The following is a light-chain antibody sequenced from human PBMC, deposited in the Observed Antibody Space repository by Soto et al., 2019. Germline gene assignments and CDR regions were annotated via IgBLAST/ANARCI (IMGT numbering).Light chain of an antibody. J-gene: IGLJ2*01. CDR1: SSNIGSHT. Sequence: QSVLTQPPSASGTPGQRVTISCSGSSSNIGSHTVNWYHQLPGTAPTVLNYGNNQRPSGVPDRFSGSKSGTSASLAISGLQSEDEGDYYCQSYDSSLSGVVFGGGTKLTVL. CDR2: GNN. CDR3: QSYDSSLSGVV. V-gene: IGLV1-44*01.